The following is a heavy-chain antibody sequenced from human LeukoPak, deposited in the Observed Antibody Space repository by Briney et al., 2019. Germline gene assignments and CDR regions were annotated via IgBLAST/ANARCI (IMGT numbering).Heavy chain of an antibody. CDR2: ISAYNGNT. Sequence: GASVKVSCKASGYTFTGDYMHWVRQAPGQGLEWVGWISAYNGNTNYAQKLQGRVTMTTDTSTSTAYMELRSLRSDDTAVYYCARAAIVVVIAIPGGNDAFDIWGQGTMVTVSS. D-gene: IGHD2-21*01. CDR3: ARAAIVVVIAIPGGNDAFDI. V-gene: IGHV1-18*04. J-gene: IGHJ3*02. CDR1: GYTFTGDY.